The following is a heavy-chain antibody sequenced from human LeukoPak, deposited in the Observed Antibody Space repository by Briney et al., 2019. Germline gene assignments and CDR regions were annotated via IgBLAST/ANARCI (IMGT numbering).Heavy chain of an antibody. Sequence: SETLSLTCALSGGSFSGNYWSWIRQAPGKGVEWIGEINYSGHTNYNPSLQSRVSLSIDTSKNQFAVTLNSVTAADTAMYFCAVLMRHFGMDVWGQGTTVRVSS. CDR1: GGSFSGNY. CDR3: AVLMRHFGMDV. CDR2: INYSGHT. V-gene: IGHV4-34*01. D-gene: IGHD3-3*02. J-gene: IGHJ6*02.